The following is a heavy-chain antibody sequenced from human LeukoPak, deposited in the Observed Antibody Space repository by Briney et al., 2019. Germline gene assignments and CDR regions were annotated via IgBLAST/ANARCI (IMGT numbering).Heavy chain of an antibody. V-gene: IGHV1-69*13. J-gene: IGHJ5*02. D-gene: IGHD3-22*01. Sequence: SVKVSCKASGGTFSSYAISWVRQAPGQGLEWMGGIIPIFGTANYAQKFQGRVTITADESTSTAYMELSSLRSEDTAVYYCARDNSVDDNAWWFDPWGQGTLVTVSS. CDR1: GGTFSSYA. CDR2: IIPIFGTA. CDR3: ARDNSVDDNAWWFDP.